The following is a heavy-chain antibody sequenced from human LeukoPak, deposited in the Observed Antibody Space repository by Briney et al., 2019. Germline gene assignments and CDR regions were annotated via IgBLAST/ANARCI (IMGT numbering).Heavy chain of an antibody. V-gene: IGHV1-69*13. J-gene: IGHJ5*02. D-gene: IGHD3-22*01. Sequence: SVKVSCKASGGTFSSYAISWVRQAPGQGLEWMGGIIPIFGTANYAQKFQGRVTITADESTSTAYMELSSLRSEDTAVYYCARDNSVDDNAWWFDPWGQGTLVTVSS. CDR1: GGTFSSYA. CDR2: IIPIFGTA. CDR3: ARDNSVDDNAWWFDP.